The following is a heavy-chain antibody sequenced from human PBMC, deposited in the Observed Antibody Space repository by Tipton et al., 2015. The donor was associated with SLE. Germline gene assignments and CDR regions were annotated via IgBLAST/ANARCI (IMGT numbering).Heavy chain of an antibody. J-gene: IGHJ4*02. CDR1: GFTFTSYA. D-gene: IGHD3-22*01. V-gene: IGHV3-30*18. CDR3: AKARGYYDSSGPTGYFDY. CDR2: ISYDATKE. Sequence: SLRLSCTTSGFTFTSYAMHWVRQTPGKGLEWVSLISYDATKEYYADSVKGRFTISRDNSKNTLYLQMNSLRAEDTAVYYCAKARGYYDSSGPTGYFDYWGQGTLVTVSS.